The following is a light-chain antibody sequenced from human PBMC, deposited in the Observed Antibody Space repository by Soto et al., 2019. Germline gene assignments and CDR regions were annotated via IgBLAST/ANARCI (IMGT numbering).Light chain of an antibody. CDR1: QSVSSTY. CDR3: QQYSSSPPLT. CDR2: GAS. J-gene: IGKJ4*01. Sequence: EIVLTQSPGTLSLSPGERATLSCRASQSVSSTYFAWYQQKPGQSPRLLIYGASSRATGIPDRFSGSGSGTDVTLTISRLEPEDFAVYYCQQYSSSPPLTFGGGTKVEIK. V-gene: IGKV3-20*01.